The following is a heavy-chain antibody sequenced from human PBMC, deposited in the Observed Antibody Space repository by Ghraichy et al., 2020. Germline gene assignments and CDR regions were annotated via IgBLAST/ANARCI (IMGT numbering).Heavy chain of an antibody. J-gene: IGHJ4*02. D-gene: IGHD1-26*01. CDR1: GFTFSSYD. CDR2: IGTAGDT. V-gene: IGHV3-13*01. Sequence: GGSLRLSCAASGFTFSSYDMHWVRQATGKGLEWVSAIGTAGDTYYPGSVKGRFTISRENAKNSLYLQMNSLRAGDTAVYYCARGGSGSYIDYWGQGTLVTVSS. CDR3: ARGGSGSYIDY.